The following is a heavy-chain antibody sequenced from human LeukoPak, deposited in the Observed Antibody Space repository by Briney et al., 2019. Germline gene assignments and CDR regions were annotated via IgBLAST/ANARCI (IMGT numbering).Heavy chain of an antibody. J-gene: IGHJ4*02. CDR2: ISGSGGST. CDR3: AKGYSGYEPSIEPPLF. Sequence: GGSLRLSCAAAGFTFSSYAMSWVRQAQGKGLEWVSAISGSGGSTYYADSVKVRFTISRDNSNTTLYLQMNILRAEDTPIYYCAKGYSGYEPSIEPPLFWGQGTLVTVSS. V-gene: IGHV3-23*01. D-gene: IGHD5-12*01. CDR1: GFTFSSYA.